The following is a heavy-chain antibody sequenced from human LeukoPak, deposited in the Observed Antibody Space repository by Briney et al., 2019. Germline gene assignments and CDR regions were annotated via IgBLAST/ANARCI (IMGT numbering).Heavy chain of an antibody. D-gene: IGHD3-9*01. CDR1: GGSISSSSYY. V-gene: IGHV4-39*01. CDR3: ARLHPLDSNFDY. CDR2: IYYSGST. Sequence: SETLSLTCTVSGGSISSSSYYWGWIRQPPGKGLEWIGSIYYSGSTYYNPSLKSRVTISVDTSKNQFSLKLSSVTAADTAVYYCARLHPLDSNFDYWGQGTLVTVSS. J-gene: IGHJ4*02.